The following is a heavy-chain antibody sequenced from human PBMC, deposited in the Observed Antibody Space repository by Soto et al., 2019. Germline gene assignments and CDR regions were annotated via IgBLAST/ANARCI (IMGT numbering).Heavy chain of an antibody. V-gene: IGHV1-69*06. CDR2: IIPIFRSP. Sequence: ASVKVSCKPSGGTLTTYAISWVRQAPGQGLEWMGVIIPIFRSPNYAQKFQGRVTITADKTTSTVYMELSGLRSEDTAVYYCAGAYDYDTSGYPNWFDPWGQGTLVTVSS. CDR1: GGTLTTYA. D-gene: IGHD3-22*01. CDR3: AGAYDYDTSGYPNWFDP. J-gene: IGHJ5*02.